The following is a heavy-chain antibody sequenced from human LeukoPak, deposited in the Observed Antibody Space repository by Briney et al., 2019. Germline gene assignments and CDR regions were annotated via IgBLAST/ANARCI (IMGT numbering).Heavy chain of an antibody. Sequence: SETLSLTCSVSVGSISGYYWSWIWLPPGKGLEWIGYIHASGSTHYYSSLKSRVTILLDTSKNQFSLEVISLTAADTAVYYCARRFFDQDFFDYWGQGTLVTVSS. CDR3: ARRFFDQDFFDY. V-gene: IGHV4-4*09. J-gene: IGHJ4*02. CDR1: VGSISGYY. CDR2: IHASGST. D-gene: IGHD3-9*01.